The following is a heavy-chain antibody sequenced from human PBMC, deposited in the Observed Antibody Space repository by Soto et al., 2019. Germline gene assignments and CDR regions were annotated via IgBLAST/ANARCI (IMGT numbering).Heavy chain of an antibody. J-gene: IGHJ4*02. CDR2: ISSSSSTI. D-gene: IGHD1-20*01. CDR1: GFTFSSYS. CDR3: ARYNWNDREDYFDY. Sequence: EVQLVESGGGLVQPGGSLRLSCAASGFTFSSYSMNWVRQAPGKGLEWVSYISSSSSTIYYADSVKGRFTISRDNAKKSLYLQMDSLRDEDTAVYYCARYNWNDREDYFDYWGQGTLVTVSS. V-gene: IGHV3-48*02.